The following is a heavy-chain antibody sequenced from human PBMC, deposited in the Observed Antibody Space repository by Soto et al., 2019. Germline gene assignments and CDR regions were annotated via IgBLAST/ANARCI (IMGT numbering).Heavy chain of an antibody. CDR1: GYSFTSYW. CDR2: IDPSDSYT. D-gene: IGHD6-19*01. V-gene: IGHV5-10-1*01. J-gene: IGHJ6*02. Sequence: PGESLKISCKGSGYSFTSYWISWVRQMPGKGLEWMGRIDPSDSYTNYSPSFQGHVTISADKSISTAYLQWSSLKASDTAMYYCARRSSSGWYGGYYYYGMDVWGQGTTVTVSS. CDR3: ARRSSSGWYGGYYYYGMDV.